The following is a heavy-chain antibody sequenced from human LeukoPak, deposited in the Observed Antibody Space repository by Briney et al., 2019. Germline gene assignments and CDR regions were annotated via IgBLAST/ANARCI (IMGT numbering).Heavy chain of an antibody. J-gene: IGHJ5*02. V-gene: IGHV4-34*01. CDR3: ARDRLKGYYGSGSYYS. Sequence: PSETLSLTCAVYGGSFSGYYWSWIRQPPGKGLEWIGEINHSGSTNYNPSLKSRVTISVDPSKNQFSLKLSSVTAADTAVYYCARDRLKGYYGSGSYYSWGQGTLVTVSS. CDR1: GGSFSGYY. CDR2: INHSGST. D-gene: IGHD3-10*01.